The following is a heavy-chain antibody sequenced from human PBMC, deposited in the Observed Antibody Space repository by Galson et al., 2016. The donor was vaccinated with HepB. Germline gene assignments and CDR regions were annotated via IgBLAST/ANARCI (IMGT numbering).Heavy chain of an antibody. CDR3: AKYREGHYFGLFEW. Sequence: SLRLSCAASGFTFSSYAMTWVRQAPGKGLEWVSGISGSGGNTYYVDSVKGRFTISRDNSKNTLFLQMNSLRAEDTAVYYCAKYREGHYFGLFEWWGQGTLVTVSS. D-gene: IGHD2/OR15-2a*01. J-gene: IGHJ4*02. V-gene: IGHV3-23*01. CDR2: ISGSGGNT. CDR1: GFTFSSYA.